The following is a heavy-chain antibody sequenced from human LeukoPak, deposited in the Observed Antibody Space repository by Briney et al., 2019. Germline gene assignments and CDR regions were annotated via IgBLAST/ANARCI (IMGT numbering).Heavy chain of an antibody. CDR3: ARVIGYCSSTSCFGYFDY. CDR1: GGSISNYF. V-gene: IGHV4-4*07. J-gene: IGHJ4*02. D-gene: IGHD2-2*01. CDR2: IYTTGST. Sequence: SETLSLTCTVSGGSISNYFWSWIRQPAGKGLEWIGRIYTTGSTNYNPSLKSRVTMSVDTSKNRFSLKLGSVTAADTAVYYCARVIGYCSSTSCFGYFDYWGQGTLVTVSS.